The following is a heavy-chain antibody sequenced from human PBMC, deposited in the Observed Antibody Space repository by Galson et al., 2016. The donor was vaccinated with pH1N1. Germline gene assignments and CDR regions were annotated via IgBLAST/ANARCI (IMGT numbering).Heavy chain of an antibody. Sequence: SVKVSCKASGYTFTNYAMNWVRQAPGQGLEWMGWINTNTGNPTYVQGFTGRFVFSLDTSVSTAYLQISGLKAEDTAVYYCARDGDVRLQVGELFGGRYQYYGMDVWGQGTTVTVSS. V-gene: IGHV7-4-1*02. J-gene: IGHJ6*02. CDR2: INTNTGNP. D-gene: IGHD3-16*01. CDR3: ARDGDVRLQVGELFGGRYQYYGMDV. CDR1: GYTFTNYA.